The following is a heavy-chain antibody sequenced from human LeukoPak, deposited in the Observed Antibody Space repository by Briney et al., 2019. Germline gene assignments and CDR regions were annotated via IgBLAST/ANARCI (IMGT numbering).Heavy chain of an antibody. CDR2: IYYSGST. Sequence: SETLSLTCAVSGGSISSNNWWSWVRQPPGKGLEWIGYIYYSGSTNYNPSLKSRVTISVDTSKNQFSLKLSSVTAADTAVYYCARGPHYYDSSGYYYWWFDPWGQGTLVTVSS. D-gene: IGHD3-22*01. V-gene: IGHV4-4*02. J-gene: IGHJ5*02. CDR1: GGSISSNNW. CDR3: ARGPHYYDSSGYYYWWFDP.